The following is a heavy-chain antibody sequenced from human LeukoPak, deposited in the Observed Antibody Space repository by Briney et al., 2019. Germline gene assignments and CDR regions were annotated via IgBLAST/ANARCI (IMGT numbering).Heavy chain of an antibody. V-gene: IGHV3-23*01. CDR2: ISNSGGST. Sequence: GGSLRLSCAASGFTFSSYGMSWVRQAPGKGLEWVSAISNSGGSTPYADSVKGRFTSSRDNSKHTLYLQMNSLRAEDTAAYYCAKANRDGYNYYDYWGQGTLVTVSS. CDR1: GFTFSSYG. J-gene: IGHJ4*02. D-gene: IGHD5-24*01. CDR3: AKANRDGYNYYDY.